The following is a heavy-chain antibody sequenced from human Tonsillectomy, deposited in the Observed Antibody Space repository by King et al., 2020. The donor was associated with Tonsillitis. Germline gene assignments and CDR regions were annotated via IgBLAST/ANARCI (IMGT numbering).Heavy chain of an antibody. CDR2: ISSSSSSK. Sequence: VQLVESGGGLVQPGGSLRLSCAASGFTFSNYSMNWVRQAPGKGLEWVSYISSSSSSKYYADTVKGRFTISRDNDKNSLYLQMNSLKDEDTAVYYCASSGRVRSSTSENELDHWGQGTLVTVCS. J-gene: IGHJ4*02. CDR3: ASSGRVRSSTSENELDH. D-gene: IGHD2-2*01. CDR1: GFTFSNYS. V-gene: IGHV3-48*02.